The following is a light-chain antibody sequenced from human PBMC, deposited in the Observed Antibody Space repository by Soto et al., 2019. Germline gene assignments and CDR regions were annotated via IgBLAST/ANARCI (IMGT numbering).Light chain of an antibody. Sequence: QLVLTQSSSASASLGSSVKLTCTLSSGHSSYIIAWHQQQPGKAPRYLMKLEGSGSYNKGSGVPDRFSGSSSGADRYLTISNLQFADEADYYCETWDSNTRVFGTGTKLTVL. CDR2: LEGSGSY. V-gene: IGLV4-60*02. CDR3: ETWDSNTRV. CDR1: SGHSSYI. J-gene: IGLJ1*01.